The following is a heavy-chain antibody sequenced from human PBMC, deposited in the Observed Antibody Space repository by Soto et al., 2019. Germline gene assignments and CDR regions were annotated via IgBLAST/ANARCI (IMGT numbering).Heavy chain of an antibody. D-gene: IGHD3-10*01. CDR2: IIPIFGTA. CDR3: ARGLAQEYNWFDP. CDR1: GGTFSSYA. Sequence: SVKVSCKASGGTFSSYAISWVRQAPGQGLEWMGGIIPIFGTANYAQKFQGRVTITADESTSTAYMELSSLRSEDTAVYYCARGLAQEYNWFDPWGQGSLVTVYS. J-gene: IGHJ5*02. V-gene: IGHV1-69*13.